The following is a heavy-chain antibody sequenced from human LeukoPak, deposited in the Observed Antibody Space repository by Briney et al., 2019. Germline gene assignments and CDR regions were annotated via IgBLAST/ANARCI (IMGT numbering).Heavy chain of an antibody. CDR1: GFTFSSYS. D-gene: IGHD3-22*01. CDR3: ARVGTYYYDTKRGAFDI. CDR2: ISSSGSTI. V-gene: IGHV3-48*02. J-gene: IGHJ3*02. Sequence: GGSLRLSCAASGFTFSSYSMNWVRQAPGKGLEGVSYISSSGSTIYYADSVKGRYTISRDNVKNSLYLQMNSLRDEDTAVYYCARVGTYYYDTKRGAFDIWGQGTMVTVSS.